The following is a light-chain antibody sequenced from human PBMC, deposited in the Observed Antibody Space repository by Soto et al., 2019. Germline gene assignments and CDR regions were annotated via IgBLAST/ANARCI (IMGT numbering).Light chain of an antibody. CDR2: GAS. CDR1: QSVSSSD. J-gene: IGKJ1*01. CDR3: QYYGGSPRT. Sequence: EIVMTQSPTILSVSPGERATRSCRASQSVSSSDLAWYQQKPGQAPRLLIYGASNRATGIPDRFSGSGSGTDFTLTITRLEPEDFAVYYCQYYGGSPRTFGQGTKVDI. V-gene: IGKV3-20*01.